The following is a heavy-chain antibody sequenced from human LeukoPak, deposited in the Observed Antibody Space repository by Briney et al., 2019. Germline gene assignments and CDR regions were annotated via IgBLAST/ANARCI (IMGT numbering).Heavy chain of an antibody. Sequence: GGSLRLSCAGSGFTISSYWMSWVRQAPGKGLEWVANIKQDGSEKHYVDSVKGRFTISRDNAKNSLYLQMNSLRAEDTAVYYCARGTLYYYDSSGYRFGYWGQGTLVTVSS. J-gene: IGHJ4*02. CDR3: ARGTLYYYDSSGYRFGY. D-gene: IGHD3-22*01. CDR1: GFTISSYW. V-gene: IGHV3-7*01. CDR2: IKQDGSEK.